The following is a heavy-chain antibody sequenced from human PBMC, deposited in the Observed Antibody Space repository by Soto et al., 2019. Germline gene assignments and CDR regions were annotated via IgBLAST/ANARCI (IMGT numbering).Heavy chain of an antibody. CDR1: GFAFSSHA. J-gene: IGHJ4*02. CDR3: AKGRYSYDSSGHDY. Sequence: GGSLRLSCAASGFAFSSHAMNWVRQAPGKGLEWVSGISGSGGRTYYADSVKGRFTISRDNSKNTLDLRMNSLRAEDTAVYYCAKGRYSYDSSGHDYWGLGTLVTVSS. CDR2: ISGSGGRT. V-gene: IGHV3-23*01. D-gene: IGHD3-22*01.